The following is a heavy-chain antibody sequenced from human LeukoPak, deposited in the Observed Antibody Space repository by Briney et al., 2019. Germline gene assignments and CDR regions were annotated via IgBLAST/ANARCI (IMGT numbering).Heavy chain of an antibody. CDR2: MNPNSGNT. V-gene: IGHV1-8*01. Sequence: ASVKVSCKASGYTFTSYDINWVRQATGQGLEWMGWMNPNSGNTGYAQKFQGRVTMTRNTSISTAYMELSSLRSEDTAVYYCARGVSVDFDWLLPTVRVGMGVWGQGTTVTVSS. CDR3: ARGVSVDFDWLLPTVRVGMGV. CDR1: GYTFTSYD. J-gene: IGHJ6*02. D-gene: IGHD3-9*01.